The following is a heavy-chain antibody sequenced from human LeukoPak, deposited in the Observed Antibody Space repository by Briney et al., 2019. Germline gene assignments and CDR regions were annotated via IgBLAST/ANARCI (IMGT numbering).Heavy chain of an antibody. CDR3: ARGGEVGATNAGYFQH. J-gene: IGHJ1*01. D-gene: IGHD1-26*01. CDR2: IIPIFGTA. CDR1: GGTFSSYA. V-gene: IGHV1-69*01. Sequence: SVKVSCKASGGTFSSYAISWVRQAPGQGLEWMGGIIPIFGTANYAQKFQGRVTITADESTSTAYMELSSLRSEDTAVYYCARGGEVGATNAGYFQHWGQGTLVTVSS.